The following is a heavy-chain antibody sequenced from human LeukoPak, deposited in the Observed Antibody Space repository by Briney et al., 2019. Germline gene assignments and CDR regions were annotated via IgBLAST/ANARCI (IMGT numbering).Heavy chain of an antibody. J-gene: IGHJ4*02. D-gene: IGHD3-22*01. CDR2: IYTSGST. V-gene: IGHV4-4*07. Sequence: SETLSLTCTVSGGSISSYYWSWIRQPAGKGLEWVGRIYTSGSTNYNPSLKSRVTMSVDTSKNQFSLKLSSVTAADTAVYYCARDQYYYDSSGYSPFDYWGQGTLVTVSS. CDR3: ARDQYYYDSSGYSPFDY. CDR1: GGSISSYY.